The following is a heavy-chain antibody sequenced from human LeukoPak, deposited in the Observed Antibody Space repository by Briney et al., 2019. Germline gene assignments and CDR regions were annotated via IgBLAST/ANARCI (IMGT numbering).Heavy chain of an antibody. CDR3: AKDLLGWADLKTHYYDSSGYYPLDAFDI. CDR2: ISGSGGST. J-gene: IGHJ3*02. CDR1: GFTFSTYA. D-gene: IGHD3-22*01. V-gene: IGHV3-23*01. Sequence: PGGSLRLSCAASGFTFSTYAMSWVRQIPGKGLEWVSAISGSGGSTYYADSVKGRFTISRDNSKNTLYLQMNSLRAEDTAVYYCAKDLLGWADLKTHYYDSSGYYPLDAFDIWGQGTMVTVSS.